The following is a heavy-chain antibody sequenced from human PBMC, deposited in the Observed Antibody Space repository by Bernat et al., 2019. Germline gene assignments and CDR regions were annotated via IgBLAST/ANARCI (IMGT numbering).Heavy chain of an antibody. V-gene: IGHV4-59*08. CDR2: IYYSGSN. D-gene: IGHD3-10*01. J-gene: IGHJ3*02. Sequence: QVQLQESGPGLVKPSETLSLTCTVSGGSISSYYWSWIRQPPGKGLEWIGYIYYSGSNNYNPSLKSRVTISVDTSKNQFSLKLSSVTAADTAVYYCARHVTGGVAFDIWGQGTMVTVSS. CDR3: ARHVTGGVAFDI. CDR1: GGSISSYY.